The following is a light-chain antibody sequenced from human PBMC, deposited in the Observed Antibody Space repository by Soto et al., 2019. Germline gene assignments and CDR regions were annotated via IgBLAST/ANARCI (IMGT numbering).Light chain of an antibody. J-gene: IGKJ1*01. CDR1: QSVSSY. CDR2: DAS. Sequence: SPAALALSPGGGATLSCRASQSVSSYLAWYQQKPGQAPRLLIYDASNRATGIPARFSGSGSGTDFTLTISSLEPEDFAVYYCQQRSNWSTFGQGTKVDIK. V-gene: IGKV3-11*01. CDR3: QQRSNWST.